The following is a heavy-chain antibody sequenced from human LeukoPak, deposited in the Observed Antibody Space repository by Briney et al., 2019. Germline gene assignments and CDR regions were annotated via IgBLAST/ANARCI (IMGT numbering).Heavy chain of an antibody. CDR2: INPNSGGT. J-gene: IGHJ4*02. Sequence: ASVKVSCKASGYSFTGYYMHWVRQAPGQGLEWMGWINPNSGGTKYAQKFKGRVTMTRDTSISTAYMELSRLRSDDTAVYYCATSPGYDYWGQGTLVTVSS. V-gene: IGHV1-2*02. CDR3: ATSPGYDY. D-gene: IGHD1-14*01. CDR1: GYSFTGYY.